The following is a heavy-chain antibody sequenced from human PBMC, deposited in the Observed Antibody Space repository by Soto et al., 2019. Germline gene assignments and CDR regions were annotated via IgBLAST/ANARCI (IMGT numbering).Heavy chain of an antibody. D-gene: IGHD7-27*01. CDR3: ARAPLTGRNWFDP. CDR1: GYTFTGYY. CDR2: INPNSGGT. Sequence: ASVKVSCKASGYTFTGYYMHWVRQAPGQGLEWMGWINPNSGGTNYAQKFQGWVTMTRDTSISTAYMELSRLRSDDTAVYYCARAPLTGRNWFDPWGQGTLVTLSS. V-gene: IGHV1-2*04. J-gene: IGHJ5*02.